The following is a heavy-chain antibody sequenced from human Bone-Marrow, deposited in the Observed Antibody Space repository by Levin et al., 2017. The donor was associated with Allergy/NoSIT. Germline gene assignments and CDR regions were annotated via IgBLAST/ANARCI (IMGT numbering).Heavy chain of an antibody. J-gene: IGHJ4*02. CDR2: ISGSAGST. CDR1: GFTFSNYA. D-gene: IGHD1-26*01. Sequence: GESLKISCAASGFTFSNYAMTWVRQAPGKGLKWVSAISGSAGSTYYADSVKGRFTISRDNSKNTLYLQMNSLRAEDTAIYYCAKDRNSGSFPRVFDYWGQGTLVTVSS. V-gene: IGHV3-23*01. CDR3: AKDRNSGSFPRVFDY.